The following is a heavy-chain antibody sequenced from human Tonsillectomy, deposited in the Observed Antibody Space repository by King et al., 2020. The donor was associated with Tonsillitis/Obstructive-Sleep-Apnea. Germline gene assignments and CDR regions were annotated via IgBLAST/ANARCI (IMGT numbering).Heavy chain of an antibody. D-gene: IGHD3-3*01. CDR1: GFTFSSYG. CDR2: IWYDGSNK. V-gene: IGHV3-33*01. Sequence: VQLVESGGGVVQPGRSLRLSCAASGFTFSSYGMHWVRQAPGKGLERVAVIWYDGSNKYYTDSVKGRFTISRANSKNTLYSKMNSLRAEETAVYYCARDPNTRSDYDLWDGYYTADYYYYYFMDVWGKGTTVTVSS. CDR3: ARDPNTRSDYDLWDGYYTADYYYYYFMDV. J-gene: IGHJ6*03.